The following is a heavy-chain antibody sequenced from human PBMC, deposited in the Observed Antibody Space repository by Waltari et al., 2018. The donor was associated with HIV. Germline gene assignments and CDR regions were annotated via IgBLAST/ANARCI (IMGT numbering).Heavy chain of an antibody. CDR2: INAGNGNT. J-gene: IGHJ5*02. D-gene: IGHD3-16*02. Sequence: QVQLVQSGAEVKKPGASVKVSCKASGYTFTSYAMHWVRQAPGQRLEWMGWINAGNGNTKYSQKFQGRVTITRDTSASTAYMELSSLRSEDTAVYYCARWGGFGGVIVRRYNWFDPWGQGTLVTVSS. CDR1: GYTFTSYA. V-gene: IGHV1-3*01. CDR3: ARWGGFGGVIVRRYNWFDP.